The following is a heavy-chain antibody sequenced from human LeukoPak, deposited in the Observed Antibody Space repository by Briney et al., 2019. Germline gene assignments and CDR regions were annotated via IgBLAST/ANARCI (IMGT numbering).Heavy chain of an antibody. CDR3: ARWQQLVRAFDY. D-gene: IGHD6-13*01. V-gene: IGHV1-24*01. J-gene: IGHJ4*02. CDR2: FDPEDGET. Sequence: VSVKVSCKVSGYTLTELSMHWVRQAPGKGPEWMGGFDPEDGETIYAQKFQGRVTMTEDTSTDTAYMELSRLRSDDTAVYYCARWQQLVRAFDYWGQGTLVTVSS. CDR1: GYTLTELS.